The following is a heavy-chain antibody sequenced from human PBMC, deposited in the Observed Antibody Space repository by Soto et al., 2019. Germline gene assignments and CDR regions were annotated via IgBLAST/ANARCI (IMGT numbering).Heavy chain of an antibody. CDR1: GFTFSSSA. Sequence: GASLRLSCAASGFTFSSSAMHWVRQAPGKGLAWVAVISYDGSNKYYADSVKGRFTISRDNHKNTLYLQMNSLRAEDTAVYYCASTGQPEQYDFWSAYHIDYWGQGT. D-gene: IGHD3-3*01. CDR3: ASTGQPEQYDFWSAYHIDY. CDR2: ISYDGSNK. J-gene: IGHJ4*02. V-gene: IGHV3-30-3*01.